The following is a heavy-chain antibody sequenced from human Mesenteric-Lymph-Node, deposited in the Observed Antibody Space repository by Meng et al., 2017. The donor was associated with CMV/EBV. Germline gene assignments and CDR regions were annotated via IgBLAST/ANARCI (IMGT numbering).Heavy chain of an antibody. CDR1: GYTVTNYG. J-gene: IGHJ5*02. CDR3: ARTWSSVWFDP. V-gene: IGHV1-18*01. Sequence: ASVKVSCKASGYTVTNYGISWVRQAPGQGLEWMGWISAYNGNTNYAQKLQGRVTMTTDTSTSTAYMELRSLRSDDTAVYYCARTWSSVWFDPWGQGTLVTVSS. D-gene: IGHD2-15*01. CDR2: ISAYNGNT.